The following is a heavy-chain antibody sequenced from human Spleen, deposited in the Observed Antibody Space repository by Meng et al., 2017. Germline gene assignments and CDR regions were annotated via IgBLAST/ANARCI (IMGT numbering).Heavy chain of an antibody. Sequence: GESLKISCAASGFTFSSYEMNWVRQAPGKGLEWVSYISSSGSTIYYADSVKGRFTISRDNAKNSLYLQMNSLRAEDTAVYYCARDRLRVRHIVVVTAYHDAFDIWGQGTMVTVSS. CDR3: ARDRLRVRHIVVVTAYHDAFDI. D-gene: IGHD2-21*02. V-gene: IGHV3-48*03. CDR2: ISSSGSTI. CDR1: GFTFSSYE. J-gene: IGHJ3*02.